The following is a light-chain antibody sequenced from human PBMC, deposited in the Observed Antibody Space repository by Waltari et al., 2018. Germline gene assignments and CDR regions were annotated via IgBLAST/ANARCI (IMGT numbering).Light chain of an antibody. CDR2: DVS. V-gene: IGLV2-14*03. J-gene: IGLJ1*01. Sequence: QSALTQPASVSGSPGQSITISCSGTSSYIGKSNYVHWFQQHQGKAPKLMIYDVSNRPSGVSDRFSGSKSGNTASLTISGLQTEDESDYYCTSFTSSNTYVFGTGTKVTVL. CDR3: TSFTSSNTYV. CDR1: SSYIGKSNY.